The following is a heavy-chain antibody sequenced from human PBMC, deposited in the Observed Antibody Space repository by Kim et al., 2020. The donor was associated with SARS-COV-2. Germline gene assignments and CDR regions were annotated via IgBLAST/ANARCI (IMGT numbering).Heavy chain of an antibody. CDR1: GFTFSDYY. CDR2: ISSSSSYT. D-gene: IGHD3-22*01. V-gene: IGHV3-11*05. CDR3: AREAFDSSGPWDAFDI. J-gene: IGHJ3*02. Sequence: GGSLRLSCAASGFTFSDYYMSWIRQAPGKGLEWVSYISSSSSYTNYADSVKGRFTISRDNAKNSLYLQMNSLRAEDTAVYYCAREAFDSSGPWDAFDIWGQGTMVTVSS.